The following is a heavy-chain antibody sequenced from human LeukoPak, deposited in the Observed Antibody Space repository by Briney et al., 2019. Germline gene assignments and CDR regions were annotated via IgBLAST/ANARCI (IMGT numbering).Heavy chain of an antibody. CDR3: ARPSDYYDSSAPDY. CDR1: GYSFTSYW. D-gene: IGHD3-22*01. V-gene: IGHV5-51*01. J-gene: IGHJ4*02. CDR2: IYPGGSDT. Sequence: GESLKISCEGSGYSFTSYWIGWVRQMPGKGLEWMGIIYPGGSDTRYSPSFQGQVTISADKSISTAYLQWSSLKASDTAMYYCARPSDYYDSSAPDYWGQGTLVTVSS.